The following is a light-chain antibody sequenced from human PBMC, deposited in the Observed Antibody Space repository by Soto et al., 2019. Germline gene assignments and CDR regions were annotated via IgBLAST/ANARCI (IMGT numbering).Light chain of an antibody. CDR2: GIS. Sequence: EFVLTQSPGTLSLSPGESSTLSCMASQSVNSNYLAWYQQHPGQPPRLLIYGISTRATGITARFSGSGSGTEFSLTISSLQSEDFAVYYCQQYSKWPITFGQGTRLDIK. CDR1: QSVNSN. V-gene: IGKV3-15*01. CDR3: QQYSKWPIT. J-gene: IGKJ5*01.